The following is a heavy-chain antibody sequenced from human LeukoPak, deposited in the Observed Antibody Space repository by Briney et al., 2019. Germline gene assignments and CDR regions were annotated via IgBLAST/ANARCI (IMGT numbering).Heavy chain of an antibody. J-gene: IGHJ5*02. CDR3: AREAARYSSSGWFDP. CDR2: IYSGGST. Sequence: GGSLRLSCAASGFTVSSNYMSWVRQAPGKGLEWVSVIYSGGSTYYADSVKGRFTISRDNSKNTMYLQMNSLRAEDTAVYYCAREAARYSSSGWFDPWGQGTLVTVSS. CDR1: GFTVSSNY. D-gene: IGHD6-6*01. V-gene: IGHV3-66*02.